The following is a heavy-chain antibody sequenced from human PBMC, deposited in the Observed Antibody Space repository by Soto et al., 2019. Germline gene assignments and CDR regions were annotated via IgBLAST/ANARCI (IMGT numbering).Heavy chain of an antibody. CDR2: ISYDGSNK. CDR3: AKDAGVVVQYYFDY. CDR1: GFTFSNYG. V-gene: IGHV3-30*18. Sequence: GGSLRLSCAASGFTFSNYGMHWVRQAPGKGLEWVAVISYDGSNKYYADSVKGRFTISRDNSKNTLYLQMNSLRAEDTAVYYCAKDAGVVVQYYFDYWGQGTLVTVSS. D-gene: IGHD2-15*01. J-gene: IGHJ4*02.